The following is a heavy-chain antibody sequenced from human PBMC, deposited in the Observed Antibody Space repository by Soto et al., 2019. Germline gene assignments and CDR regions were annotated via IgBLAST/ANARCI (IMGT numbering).Heavy chain of an antibody. J-gene: IGHJ6*02. CDR1: GGSISSGGYY. Sequence: QVQLQESGPGLVKPSQTLSLTCTVSGGSISSGGYYWSWIRQHPGKGLEWSGYIYYRGSTYYNPSLKSRITISVDTSKNQFSLKLSSVTAADTAVYYCARVRRSKVLYYYYGMDVWGQGTTVTVS. CDR3: ARVRRSKVLYYYYGMDV. V-gene: IGHV4-31*03. D-gene: IGHD2-2*01. CDR2: IYYRGST.